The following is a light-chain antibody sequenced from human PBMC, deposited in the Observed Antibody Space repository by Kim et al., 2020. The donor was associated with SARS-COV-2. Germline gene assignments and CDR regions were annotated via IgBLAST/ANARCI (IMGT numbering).Light chain of an antibody. CDR1: SLRSYY. J-gene: IGLJ2*01. V-gene: IGLV3-19*01. CDR2: GKH. Sequence: VAWGQTVRIKCQRDSLRSYYATWYQQERGQAPIVVINGKHNRPSGIPDRFSGSSSGNTASLTITGTQAGDEADYYCNSRDSNDNVVFGGGTQLTVL. CDR3: NSRDSNDNVV.